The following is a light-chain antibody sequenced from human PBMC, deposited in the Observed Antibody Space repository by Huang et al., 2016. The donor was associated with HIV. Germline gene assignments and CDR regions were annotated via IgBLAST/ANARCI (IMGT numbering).Light chain of an antibody. Sequence: DIQMTQSPSSLSASVGDRVTITCRASQSITTYLNWYHQKPGKAPTLLIYATDSLQSGVPSRFSGRGSGTEFTLTISSLQPDDFATYYCQQGYTTSWTFGPGTKVE. V-gene: IGKV1-39*01. J-gene: IGKJ1*01. CDR2: ATD. CDR3: QQGYTTSWT. CDR1: QSITTY.